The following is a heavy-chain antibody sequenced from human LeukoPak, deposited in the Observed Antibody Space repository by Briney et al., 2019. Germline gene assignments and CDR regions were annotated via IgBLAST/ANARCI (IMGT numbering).Heavy chain of an antibody. CDR3: ATGHSYGYDY. J-gene: IGHJ4*02. V-gene: IGHV3-74*01. D-gene: IGHD5-18*01. CDR2: VKGDGRTT. CDR1: GLTYSDFW. Sequence: GGSLRLSCAASGLTYSDFWMHWVRQPPGKGLVWVALVKGDGRTTIYADSVKGRFTISRDNAKNTLYLQMNSLRADDSGVYYCATGHSYGYDYWGQGVLVTVSS.